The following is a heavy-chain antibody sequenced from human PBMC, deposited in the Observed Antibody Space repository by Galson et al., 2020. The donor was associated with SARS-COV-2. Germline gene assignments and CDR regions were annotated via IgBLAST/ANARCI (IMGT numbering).Heavy chain of an antibody. V-gene: IGHV3-33*01. Sequence: GESLKIYCAASGFTFSSYGMHWVRQAPGQGLEWAAVIWYDGSNKYYADSVKGRFTISRDNSKNTLYLQMNSLRAEDTAVYYCAREEYGDYGGNFDYWGQGTLVTVSS. CDR3: AREEYGDYGGNFDY. J-gene: IGHJ4*02. CDR2: IWYDGSNK. D-gene: IGHD4-17*01. CDR1: GFTFSSYG.